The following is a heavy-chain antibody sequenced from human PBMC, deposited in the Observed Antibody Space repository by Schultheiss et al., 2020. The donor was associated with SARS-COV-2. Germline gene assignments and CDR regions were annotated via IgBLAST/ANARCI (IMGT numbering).Heavy chain of an antibody. V-gene: IGHV1-69*10. CDR2: IIPILGIA. J-gene: IGHJ4*02. CDR1: GGTFSSYA. Sequence: SVKVSCKVSGGTFSSYAISWVRQAPGQGLEWMGGIIPILGIANYAQKFQGRVTITADKSTSTAYMELSSLRIQDTAVYFCVRVRCINTRGLCYFDHWGQGTVVTVSS. D-gene: IGHD1-14*01. CDR3: VRVRCINTRGLCYFDH.